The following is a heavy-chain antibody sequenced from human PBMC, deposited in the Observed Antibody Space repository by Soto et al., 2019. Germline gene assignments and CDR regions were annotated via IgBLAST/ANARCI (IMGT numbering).Heavy chain of an antibody. D-gene: IGHD2-2*01. CDR3: ARDSEYQLPDFDY. Sequence: GGSLRLSCAASGFTFSSYGMHWVRQAPGKGLEWVAVIWYDGSNKYYADSVKGRFTISRDNSKNTLYLQMNSLRAEDTAVYYCARDSEYQLPDFDYWGQGTLVTVSS. CDR2: IWYDGSNK. V-gene: IGHV3-33*01. J-gene: IGHJ4*02. CDR1: GFTFSSYG.